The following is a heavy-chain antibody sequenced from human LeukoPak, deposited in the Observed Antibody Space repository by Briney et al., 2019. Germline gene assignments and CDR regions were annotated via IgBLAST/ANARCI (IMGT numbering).Heavy chain of an antibody. Sequence: GGSLRLSCEASGVTFSSYVMSWVRQAPGKGPGGVSGISGSGGGTYYADSVKGRFTISRDTSKNTVYLQMNSLRAEDTAMYYYTKDRRSGRGHAFDIWGRGTMVTVS. CDR2: ISGSGGGT. D-gene: IGHD3-3*01. CDR3: TKDRRSGRGHAFDI. V-gene: IGHV3-23*01. J-gene: IGHJ3*02. CDR1: GVTFSSYV.